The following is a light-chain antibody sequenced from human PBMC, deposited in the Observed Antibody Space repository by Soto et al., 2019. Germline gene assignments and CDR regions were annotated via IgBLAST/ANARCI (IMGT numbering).Light chain of an antibody. V-gene: IGKV3-11*01. Sequence: EIVLTQSPATLSLSPGDRASLSCRASQSVSTYLAWYQQKPGQAPRLLIYDSSYRAAGIPARFSGSGSGTDFTLTISRLEPEDFAVYYCQQYGSSGTFGQGTKVDIK. CDR2: DSS. CDR1: QSVSTY. CDR3: QQYGSSGT. J-gene: IGKJ1*01.